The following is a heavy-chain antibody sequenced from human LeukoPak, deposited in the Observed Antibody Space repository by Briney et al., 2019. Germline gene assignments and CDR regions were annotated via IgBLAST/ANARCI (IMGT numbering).Heavy chain of an antibody. Sequence: AAVKVSCKASGCTFTSYGISWVRQAAGQGREGMGWISAYNGKTNYARRLQGRVTMTTDTSTSTAYMELRSLRSDDPDVYYCARVGVVATINNGFDSWGQGTLVTVSS. CDR1: GCTFTSYG. CDR2: ISAYNGKT. CDR3: ARVGVVATINNGFDS. J-gene: IGHJ4*02. V-gene: IGHV1-18*01. D-gene: IGHD5-12*01.